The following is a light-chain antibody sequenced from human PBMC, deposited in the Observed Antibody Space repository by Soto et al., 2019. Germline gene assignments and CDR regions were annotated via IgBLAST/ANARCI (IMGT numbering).Light chain of an antibody. CDR1: QSVDSNY. CDR3: QQYGSSLYT. J-gene: IGKJ2*01. CDR2: GTS. V-gene: IGKV3-20*01. Sequence: ENVLTQSPGTLSLSPGERATLSCRASQSVDSNYLAWYQQKPGQAPRLLIYGTSSRATGIPDGFSGSGSGTDFTLTIDRLEPEDFAVYYCQQYGSSLYTFGQGTKPEIK.